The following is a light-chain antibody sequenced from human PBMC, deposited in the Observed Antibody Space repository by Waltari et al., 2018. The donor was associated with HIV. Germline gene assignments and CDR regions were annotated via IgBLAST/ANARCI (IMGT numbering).Light chain of an antibody. J-gene: IGKJ3*01. Sequence: DIVLTQSPDSLAVSLGERATIRCESSQSLLDPANPQHYLAWFQQKPGQPPRLLIYWASARESGVPARFSGSGSGTDFTLTISSLQAEDVALYFCHQFYVTPETFGPGTRV. V-gene: IGKV4-1*01. CDR3: HQFYVTPET. CDR1: QSLLDPANPQHY. CDR2: WAS.